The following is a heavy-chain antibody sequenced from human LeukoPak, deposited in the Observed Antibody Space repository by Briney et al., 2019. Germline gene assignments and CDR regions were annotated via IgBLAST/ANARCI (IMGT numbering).Heavy chain of an antibody. CDR3: ARVSFGVESDAFDI. CDR2: INSDGSST. Sequence: GGSLRLSCAASGFTFSSYWMHWVRQAPGKGLVWVSRINSDGSSTSYAGSVKGRFTISRDNAKNTLYLQMNSLRAEDTAVYYCARVSFGVESDAFDIWGQGTMVTVSS. CDR1: GFTFSSYW. D-gene: IGHD3-3*01. J-gene: IGHJ3*02. V-gene: IGHV3-74*01.